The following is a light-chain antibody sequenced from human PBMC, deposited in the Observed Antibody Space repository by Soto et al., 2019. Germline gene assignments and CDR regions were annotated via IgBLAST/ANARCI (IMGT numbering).Light chain of an antibody. J-gene: IGKJ4*01. V-gene: IGKV1-39*01. CDR3: QQSYSTLLT. CDR1: QSIEYY. CDR2: ATS. Sequence: DIHMTQSPSSLSASVGDSVSITCRASQSIEYYCNWYQQTLGTAPRLLIYATSTLQSGVPSRFSGNRSGADFTLSISWLQTEEYGAYYCQQSYSTLLTFGVGNQVEIK.